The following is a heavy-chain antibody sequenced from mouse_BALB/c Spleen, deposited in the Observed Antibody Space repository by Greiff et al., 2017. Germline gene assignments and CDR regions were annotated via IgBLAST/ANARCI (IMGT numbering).Heavy chain of an antibody. D-gene: IGHD2-2*01. CDR3: TRGGLRRENYFDD. CDR2: IYPSDSYT. Sequence: VQLQQPGAELVRPGASVKLSCKASGYTFTSYWINWVKQRPGQGLEWIGNIYPSDSYTNYNQKFKDKATLTVDKSSSTAYMQLSSPTSEDSAVYYCTRGGLRRENYFDDWGQGSTLTVSS. J-gene: IGHJ2*01. V-gene: IGHV1-69*02. CDR1: GYTFTSYW.